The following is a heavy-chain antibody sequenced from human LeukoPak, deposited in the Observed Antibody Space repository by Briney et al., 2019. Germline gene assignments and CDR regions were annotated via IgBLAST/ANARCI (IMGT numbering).Heavy chain of an antibody. CDR1: GGSISSYY. J-gene: IGHJ3*02. Sequence: PSETLSLTCTVSGGSISSYYWSWIRQPPGKGLEWIGYIYYSGSTNYNPSLKSRVTISVDTSKNQFSLKLSSVTAADTAMYYCARRLVYGRRVRNYDILTGPPESDAFDIWGQGTMVTVSS. CDR3: ARRLVYGRRVRNYDILTGPPESDAFDI. D-gene: IGHD3-9*01. V-gene: IGHV4-59*12. CDR2: IYYSGST.